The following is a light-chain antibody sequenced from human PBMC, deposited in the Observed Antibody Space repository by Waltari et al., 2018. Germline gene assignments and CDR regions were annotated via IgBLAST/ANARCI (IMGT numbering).Light chain of an antibody. V-gene: IGKV3-20*01. CDR1: QSVTRA. CDR2: GAS. CDR3: QHYLRLPVT. Sequence: EIVLTQSPGTLSLSPGESATLSCRTSQSVTRALAWYQQKPGQAPRLLIYGASNRATGIPDRFRCRGVWTELSLTISSPEPEDFAVYYCQHYLRLPVTFGQGTKVEVK. J-gene: IGKJ1*01.